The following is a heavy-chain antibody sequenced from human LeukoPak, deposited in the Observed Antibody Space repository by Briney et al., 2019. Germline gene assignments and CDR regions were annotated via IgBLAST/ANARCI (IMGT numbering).Heavy chain of an antibody. J-gene: IGHJ4*02. CDR1: GFTLVDYV. CDR3: ARETGQWLEFDY. V-gene: IGHV3-20*04. D-gene: IGHD6-19*01. Sequence: PGGSLRLSCAAPGFTLVDYVMSWVRHAPGKGVWWVSGINCNGGITGYADSVEGRFTISRDNAKNSLYMQMNRMRAEDTDLYYCARETGQWLEFDYWGQGTLVTVSS. CDR2: INCNGGIT.